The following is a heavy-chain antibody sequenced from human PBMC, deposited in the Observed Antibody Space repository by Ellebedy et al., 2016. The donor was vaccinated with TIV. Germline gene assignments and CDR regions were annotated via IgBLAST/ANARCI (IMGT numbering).Heavy chain of an antibody. CDR1: GFTFNSYT. D-gene: IGHD1-26*01. CDR2: ISSSGNYI. V-gene: IGHV3-21*01. J-gene: IGHJ4*02. Sequence: GGSLRLSXAASGFTFNSYTMNWVRQAPGKGLEWVSSISSSGNYIYYADSVKGRSTISRDNAKNSLYLQMNSLRAEDTAVYYCARDQWEISFDYWGQGTLVTVSS. CDR3: ARDQWEISFDY.